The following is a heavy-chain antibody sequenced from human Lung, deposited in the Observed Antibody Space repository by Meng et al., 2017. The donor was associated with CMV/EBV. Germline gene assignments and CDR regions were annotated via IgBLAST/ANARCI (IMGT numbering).Heavy chain of an antibody. CDR3: ARSITIFQIDY. CDR2: INTYNGNT. D-gene: IGHD3-9*01. J-gene: IGHJ4*02. CDR1: DYNFASYG. Sequence: XXXSCKGSDYNFASYGITWVRQAPGQGLEWMGWINTYNGNTKYAQKFQDRVIMTTDRSTRTAYMELRSLRSDDTAVYYCARSITIFQIDYWCQGTLVTVSS. V-gene: IGHV1-18*01.